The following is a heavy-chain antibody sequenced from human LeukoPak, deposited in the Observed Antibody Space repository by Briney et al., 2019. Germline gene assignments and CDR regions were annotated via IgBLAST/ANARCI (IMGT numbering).Heavy chain of an antibody. CDR2: LGGSDSST. CDR3: AKIKGCSSTSCPHAFDI. D-gene: IGHD2-2*01. J-gene: IGHJ3*02. Sequence: PGGSLRLSCAASGFTFRSYAMSWVRQAPGKGLEWVSTLGGSDSSTYYADSVKGRFTISRDNSKNTLYLQMNSLRAEDTAVYYCAKIKGCSSTSCPHAFDIWGQGTMVTVSS. CDR1: GFTFRSYA. V-gene: IGHV3-23*01.